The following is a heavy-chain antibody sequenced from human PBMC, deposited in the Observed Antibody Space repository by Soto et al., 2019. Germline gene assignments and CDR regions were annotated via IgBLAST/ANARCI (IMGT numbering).Heavy chain of an antibody. CDR3: AKDIVGGVLGCFCY. V-gene: IGHV3-9*01. D-gene: IGHD1-26*01. CDR1: GFTFDDYA. J-gene: IGHJ4*02. CDR2: ISWNSGSI. Sequence: EVQLVESGGGLVQPGRSLRLSCAASGFTFDDYAMHWVRQAPGKGLEWVSGISWNSGSIGYADSVKGRFTISRDNAKNSLYLQMNSLRAEDTALYYCAKDIVGGVLGCFCYWGQGTLVTVSS.